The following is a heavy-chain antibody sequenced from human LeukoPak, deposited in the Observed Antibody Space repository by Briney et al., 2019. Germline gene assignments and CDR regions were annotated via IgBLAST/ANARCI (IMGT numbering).Heavy chain of an antibody. Sequence: GASVKVSCKVSGYTLTELSMHWVRQAPGKGLEWMGGFDPEDGETIYAQKFQGRVTMTEDTSTDTAYMELRSLRSDDTAVYYCARSPDSGYDAGLDYWGQGTLVTVPS. CDR2: FDPEDGET. CDR3: ARSPDSGYDAGLDY. V-gene: IGHV1-24*01. D-gene: IGHD5-12*01. J-gene: IGHJ4*02. CDR1: GYTLTELS.